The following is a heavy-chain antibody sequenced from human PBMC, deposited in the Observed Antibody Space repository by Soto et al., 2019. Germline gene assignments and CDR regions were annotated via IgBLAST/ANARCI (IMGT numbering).Heavy chain of an antibody. J-gene: IGHJ4*02. CDR1: GGSISSYY. CDR3: ARDQGATAKXPAFDY. CDR2: IYTSGST. Sequence: SETLSLTCTVSGGSISSYYWSWIRQPAGKGLEWIGRIYTSGSTNYNPSLKSRVTMSVDTSKNQFSLKLSSVTAADTAVYYCARDQGATAKXPAFDYWGQGTLVTVSS. V-gene: IGHV4-4*07. D-gene: IGHD5-12*01.